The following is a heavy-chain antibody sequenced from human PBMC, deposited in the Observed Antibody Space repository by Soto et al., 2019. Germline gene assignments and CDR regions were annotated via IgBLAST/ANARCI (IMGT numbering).Heavy chain of an antibody. CDR2: ISSTTNYI. Sequence: PGGSLRLSCAASGFIFTRYSMNGVRQAPGKGLEWVSSISSTTNYIYYGDSMKGRFTISRDNAKNSLYLEMNSLRAEDTAVYYCARESEDLTSNFDYWGQGTLVTVSS. V-gene: IGHV3-21*06. J-gene: IGHJ4*02. CDR1: GFIFTRYS. CDR3: ARESEDLTSNFDY.